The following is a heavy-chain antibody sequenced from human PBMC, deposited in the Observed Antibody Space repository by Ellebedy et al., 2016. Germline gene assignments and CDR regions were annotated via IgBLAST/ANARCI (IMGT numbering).Heavy chain of an antibody. CDR2: IYYSGST. V-gene: IGHV4-31*03. J-gene: IGHJ5*02. CDR3: ARDSTPPYGGTGWGVDP. Sequence: SETLSLTCTVSGGSISSGGYYWSWIRQHPGKGLEWIGYIYYSGSTYYNPSLKSRVTISVDTSKNQFSLKLSSVTAADTAVYYCARDSTPPYGGTGWGVDPWGQGTLVTVSS. CDR1: GGSISSGGYY. D-gene: IGHD4-23*01.